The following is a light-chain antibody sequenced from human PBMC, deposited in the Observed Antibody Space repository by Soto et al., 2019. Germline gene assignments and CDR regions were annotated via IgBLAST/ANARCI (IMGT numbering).Light chain of an antibody. Sequence: EIVLTQSPATLSLSPGERATLSCRASQSVSRYLAWYQPKPGQAPRLLIYDTSNRTTGIPARFSGSGSGTDFTLTIGSLEHEDFAVYYCQHRSDWPSLTCGGGTKVEIQ. CDR2: DTS. J-gene: IGKJ4*01. CDR1: QSVSRY. CDR3: QHRSDWPSLT. V-gene: IGKV3-11*01.